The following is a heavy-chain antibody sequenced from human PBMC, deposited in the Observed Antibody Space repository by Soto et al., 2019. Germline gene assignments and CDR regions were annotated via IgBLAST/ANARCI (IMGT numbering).Heavy chain of an antibody. Sequence: SLRLSCAASGFTFSSYGMHWARQAPGKGLEWVAVISYDGSNKYYADSVKGRFTISRDNSKNTLYLQMNSLRAEDTAVYYCAKGGIVVVITSNFDYWGQGTLVTVSS. D-gene: IGHD3-22*01. CDR3: AKGGIVVVITSNFDY. CDR1: GFTFSSYG. CDR2: ISYDGSNK. J-gene: IGHJ4*02. V-gene: IGHV3-30*18.